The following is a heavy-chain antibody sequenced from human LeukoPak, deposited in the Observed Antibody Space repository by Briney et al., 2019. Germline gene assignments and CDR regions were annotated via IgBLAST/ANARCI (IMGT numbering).Heavy chain of an antibody. CDR3: ARLSDTAIDFDY. J-gene: IGHJ4*02. CDR1: GGSISSSSYY. Sequence: PSETLSLTCTVSGGSISSSSYYWGWIRQPPGEGPEWIGSISYSGRTHYNPSLKSRVSISVDTSKNQFSLNLSSVTAADTAVYYCARLSDTAIDFDYWGQGTLVTVSS. V-gene: IGHV4-39*01. D-gene: IGHD5-18*01. CDR2: ISYSGRT.